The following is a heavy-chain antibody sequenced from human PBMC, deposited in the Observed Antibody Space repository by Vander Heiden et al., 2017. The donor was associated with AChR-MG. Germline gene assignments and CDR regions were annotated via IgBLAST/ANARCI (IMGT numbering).Heavy chain of an antibody. CDR2: IIPIFGTA. CDR1: GGTFSSYA. CDR3: ARGTSYYYDSSGYAFDY. Sequence: QVQLVQSGAEVKKPGSSVKVSCKAPGGTFSSYAISWVRQAPGQGLEWMGGIIPIFGTANYAQKFQGRVTITADKSTSTAYMELSSLRSEDTAVYYCARGTSYYYDSSGYAFDYWGQGTLVTVSS. V-gene: IGHV1-69*06. D-gene: IGHD3-22*01. J-gene: IGHJ4*02.